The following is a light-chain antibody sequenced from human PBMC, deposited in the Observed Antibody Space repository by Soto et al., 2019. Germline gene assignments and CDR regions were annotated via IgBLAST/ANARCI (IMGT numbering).Light chain of an antibody. CDR3: QQRYSTPFT. CDR1: QSISSY. Sequence: DIQMTQSPSSLSASVGDRVTITCRASQSISSYLNWYQQKPGKAPKLLIYAASSLQSGAPSRFSGSRSGTDFTLTISSLQPEDFAPYYCQQRYSTPFTFGPGIKVDIK. J-gene: IGKJ3*01. CDR2: AAS. V-gene: IGKV1-39*01.